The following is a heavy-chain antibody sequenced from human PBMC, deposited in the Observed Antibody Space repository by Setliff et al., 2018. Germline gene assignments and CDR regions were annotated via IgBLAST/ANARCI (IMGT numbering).Heavy chain of an antibody. Sequence: SVKVSCKASGVTFTSCAVQWVRQARGQRLEWIGWIVVGSGNTNYAQKFQERVTITRDMYTSTAYMELSSLRSEDTAVYYCAAEGRVGVPAANYYYYYCIDVWGQGTTVTVSS. CDR2: IVVGSGNT. V-gene: IGHV1-58*01. J-gene: IGHJ6*02. CDR3: AAEGRVGVPAANYYYYYCIDV. CDR1: GVTFTSCA. D-gene: IGHD2-2*01.